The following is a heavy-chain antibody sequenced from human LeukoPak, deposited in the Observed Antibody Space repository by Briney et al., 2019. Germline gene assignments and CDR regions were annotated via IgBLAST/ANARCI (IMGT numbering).Heavy chain of an antibody. Sequence: GGSLRLSCAASGFTFSSSAMSWVRQAPGKGLEWVSTISGSGSGSSTYYADSVKGRFTISRDNSKNTLYLQMNSLRAEDTAVYYCAKPQGYRGITMVRFDYWGQGTLVTVSS. CDR3: AKPQGYRGITMVRFDY. V-gene: IGHV3-23*01. J-gene: IGHJ4*02. CDR1: GFTFSSSA. CDR2: ISGSGSGSST. D-gene: IGHD3-10*01.